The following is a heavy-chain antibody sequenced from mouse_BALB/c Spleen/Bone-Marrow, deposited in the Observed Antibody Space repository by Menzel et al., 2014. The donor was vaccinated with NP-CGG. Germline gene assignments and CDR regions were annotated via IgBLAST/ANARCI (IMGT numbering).Heavy chain of an antibody. J-gene: IGHJ3*01. CDR3: ARRAYGGSYGFAY. CDR2: INPSTDYT. D-gene: IGHD1-1*01. V-gene: IGHV1-7*01. CDR1: GYTFTSYW. Sequence: QVQLKESGAELAKPGASLKMSCKASGYTFTSYWMHWVKQRPGQGLEWIGYINPSTDYTEYNQKFKDKATLTADKSSSTAFMQLSSLTSEDSAVYYCARRAYGGSYGFAYWGQGTLVTVSA.